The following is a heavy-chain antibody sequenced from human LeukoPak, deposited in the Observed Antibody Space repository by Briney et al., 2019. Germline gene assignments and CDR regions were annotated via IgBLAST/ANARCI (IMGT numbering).Heavy chain of an antibody. J-gene: IGHJ5*01. D-gene: IGHD1-26*01. Sequence: SQTLSLTCAISGDSVSSNSAAWNWIRQSPSRGLEWLGRTYYRSKWYNDYALSAKSRIAINPDTSKNQFSLHLNSVTPDDTAEYFCARTVGATAQFDFWGQGTLVTVSS. CDR3: ARTVGATAQFDF. CDR2: TYYRSKWYN. V-gene: IGHV6-1*01. CDR1: GDSVSSNSAA.